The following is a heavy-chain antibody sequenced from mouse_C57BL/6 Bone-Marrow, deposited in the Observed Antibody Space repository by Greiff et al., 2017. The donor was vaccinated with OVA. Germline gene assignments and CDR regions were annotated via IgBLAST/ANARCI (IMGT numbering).Heavy chain of an antibody. Sequence: QVQLQQPGAELVMPGASVKLSCKASGYTFTSYWMHWVKQRPGQGLEWIGEIDPSDSYTNYNQKFKGKSTLTVDKSSSTAYMQLSSLTSEDSAVYYCARYTTVPDYWGQGTTLTVSS. CDR1: GYTFTSYW. D-gene: IGHD1-1*01. J-gene: IGHJ2*01. CDR2: IDPSDSYT. V-gene: IGHV1-69*01. CDR3: ARYTTVPDY.